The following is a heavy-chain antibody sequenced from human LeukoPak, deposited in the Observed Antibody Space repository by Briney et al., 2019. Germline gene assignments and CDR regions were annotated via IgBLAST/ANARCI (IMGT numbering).Heavy chain of an antibody. Sequence: GGSLRPSCAASGFTFDDYAMHWVRQAPGKGLEWVSGISWNSGSIGYADSVKGRFTISRDNAKNSLYLQMNSLRAEDTALYYCAKGSAVVYAQYFDYWGQGTLVTVSS. CDR1: GFTFDDYA. CDR2: ISWNSGSI. CDR3: AKGSAVVYAQYFDY. J-gene: IGHJ4*02. V-gene: IGHV3-9*01. D-gene: IGHD2-8*02.